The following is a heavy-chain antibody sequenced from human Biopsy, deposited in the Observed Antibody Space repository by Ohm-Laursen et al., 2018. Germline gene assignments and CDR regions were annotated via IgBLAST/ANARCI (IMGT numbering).Heavy chain of an antibody. V-gene: IGHV4-34*01. J-gene: IGHJ4*02. CDR2: VNQRGRS. CDR1: GDSFSDYY. CDR3: WREGGGLLPIRLTDF. Sequence: GTLSLTCDVSGDSFSDYYWSWIRQSPGKGLEWIGDVNQRGRSSTSPSLQSRVTISVDASKNQFSLNMKSVTAADTAVYFCWREGGGLLPIRLTDFWGPGMMVTVSS. D-gene: IGHD1-26*01.